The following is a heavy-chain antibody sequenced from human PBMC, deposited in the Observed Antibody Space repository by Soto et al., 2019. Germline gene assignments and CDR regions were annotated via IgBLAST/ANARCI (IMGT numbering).Heavy chain of an antibody. Sequence: VSLEVSCKTSTYTLTTYYIHWVRQARGHGLEWMGIINPGSGGTTYAQKFQDRVTMTRDTSTSTVYMDLNSLRSDDTAVYYCATEFGVHSRRAYYFDYWGQGTLVTVSS. J-gene: IGHJ4*02. CDR3: ATEFGVHSRRAYYFDY. CDR1: TYTLTTYY. CDR2: INPGSGGT. D-gene: IGHD3-10*01. V-gene: IGHV1-46*01.